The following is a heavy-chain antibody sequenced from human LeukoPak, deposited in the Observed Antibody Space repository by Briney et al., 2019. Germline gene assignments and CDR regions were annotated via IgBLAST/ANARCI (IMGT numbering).Heavy chain of an antibody. V-gene: IGHV1-69*13. D-gene: IGHD3-22*01. CDR2: IIPIFGTV. J-gene: IGHJ4*02. Sequence: GASVKVSCKASGGTFSSYAISWVRQAPGQGLEWMGGIIPIFGTVNYAQKFQGRVTITADESTSTAYMELSSLRSEDTAVYYCARATDSSGYRFDYWGQGTLVTVSS. CDR1: GGTFSSYA. CDR3: ARATDSSGYRFDY.